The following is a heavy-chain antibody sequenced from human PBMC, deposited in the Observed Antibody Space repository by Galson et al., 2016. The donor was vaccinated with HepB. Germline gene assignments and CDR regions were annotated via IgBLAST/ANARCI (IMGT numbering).Heavy chain of an antibody. D-gene: IGHD2/OR15-2a*01. V-gene: IGHV4-59*01. CDR1: GGSLSSYY. Sequence: SETLSLTCTMSGGSLSSYYWTWIRQSPGRGLEWIGHIYYSGRTDYNPSLKSRVTISLDTSKNQFSLRLSFVTTADTAVYYCARGVSVIVPAYFDYWGQGTLVTVSS. J-gene: IGHJ4*02. CDR3: ARGVSVIVPAYFDY. CDR2: IYYSGRT.